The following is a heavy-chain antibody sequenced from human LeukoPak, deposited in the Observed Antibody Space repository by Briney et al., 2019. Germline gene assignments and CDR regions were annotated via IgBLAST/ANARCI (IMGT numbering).Heavy chain of an antibody. CDR1: GFTFSDYA. D-gene: IGHD6-6*01. Sequence: GGSLRLSCAASGFTFSDYAMSWVRQAPGMGLEWVSAISGSGGSTYYADSVKGRFTISRDNSKNTLYLQMNSLRAEDTAVYYCARDKYSSSSYYFDYWGQGTLVTVSS. J-gene: IGHJ4*02. CDR2: ISGSGGST. V-gene: IGHV3-23*01. CDR3: ARDKYSSSSYYFDY.